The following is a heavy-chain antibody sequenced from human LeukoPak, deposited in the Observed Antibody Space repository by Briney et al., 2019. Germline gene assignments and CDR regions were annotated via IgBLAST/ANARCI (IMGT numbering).Heavy chain of an antibody. Sequence: SETLSLTCAVYGGSFSGYYRSWIRQPPGKGLEWIGEINHSGSTNYNPSLKSRATISVDTSKNQFSLKLSSVTAADTAVYYCARGAWAARRFDYWGQGTLVTVSP. J-gene: IGHJ4*02. CDR3: ARGAWAARRFDY. D-gene: IGHD6-6*01. CDR2: INHSGST. CDR1: GGSFSGYY. V-gene: IGHV4-34*01.